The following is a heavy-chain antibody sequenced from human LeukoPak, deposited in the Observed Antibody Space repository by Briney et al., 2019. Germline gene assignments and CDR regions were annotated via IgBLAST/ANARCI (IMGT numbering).Heavy chain of an antibody. CDR1: GLTFSSHT. J-gene: IGHJ4*02. CDR3: AKDRPDSSSSWGPNF. Sequence: GGSLRLSCAASGLTFSSHTMSWVRQAPGKGLEWVSAIRGSGGTTYYVDSVKGRFTISRDKSKNTLYLQMNSLRAEDTAVYYCAKDRPDSSSSWGPNFWGQGTLVTVSS. D-gene: IGHD6-6*01. CDR2: IRGSGGTT. V-gene: IGHV3-23*01.